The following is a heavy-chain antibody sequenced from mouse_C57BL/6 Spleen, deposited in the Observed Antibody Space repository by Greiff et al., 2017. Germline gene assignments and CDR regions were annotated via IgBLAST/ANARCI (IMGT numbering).Heavy chain of an antibody. CDR1: GFSLTSYG. D-gene: IGHD2-2*01. J-gene: IGHJ2*01. Sequence: QVQLQQSGPGLVQPSQSLSISCTVSGFSLTSYGVHWVRQSPGKGLEWLGVIWSGGSTDYNAAFISRLSISKDNSKSHVFFKMNSLQADDTAIYYGAGNWGNGYDLFDYWGEGTTLTVSS. V-gene: IGHV2-2*01. CDR3: AGNWGNGYDLFDY. CDR2: IWSGGST.